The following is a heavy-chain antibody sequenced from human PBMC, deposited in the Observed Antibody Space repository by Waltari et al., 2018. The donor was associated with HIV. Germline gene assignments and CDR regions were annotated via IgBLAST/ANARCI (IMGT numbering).Heavy chain of an antibody. CDR1: GDTFDGHY. D-gene: IGHD2-2*01. J-gene: IGHJ5*02. CDR3: ARESGHQLARWLAP. Sequence: QVQLVQSGAEVEKSGAALKVTCKAYGDTFDGHYMHWVRKAPGQGLAWMGWIHPISGGINGAHNVHGCVTITSDLSIITVYMELRNLISDYTAVYYCARESGHQLARWLAPWGQGTLVPVSS. CDR2: IHPISGGI. V-gene: IGHV1-2*04.